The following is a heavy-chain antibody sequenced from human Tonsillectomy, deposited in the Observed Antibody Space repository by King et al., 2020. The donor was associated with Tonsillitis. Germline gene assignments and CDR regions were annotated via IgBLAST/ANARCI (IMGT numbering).Heavy chain of an antibody. Sequence: ITLKESGPTLVKPTQTLTLTCTFSGFSLTTSGVGVGWIRLPPGKALDWLALIYWNDDKRYSPSLKSRLTITEDTSKNQVVLTMTNMDTVDTATYYCAHRSGTYDYDAFDIWGQGTMVTVSS. CDR3: AHRSGTYDYDAFDI. D-gene: IGHD1-26*01. J-gene: IGHJ3*02. CDR1: GFSLTTSGVG. V-gene: IGHV2-5*01. CDR2: IYWNDDK.